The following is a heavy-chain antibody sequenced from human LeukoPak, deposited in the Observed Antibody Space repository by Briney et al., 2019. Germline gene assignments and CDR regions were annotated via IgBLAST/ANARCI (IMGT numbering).Heavy chain of an antibody. Sequence: PGRSLRLSCAASGFTFSSYAMHWVRQAPGKGLEWVAVISYDGSNKYYADSVKGRFTISRDNSKNTLYLQMNSLRAEDTAVYYCAREPGLAFDYWGQGALVTVSS. CDR1: GFTFSSYA. J-gene: IGHJ4*02. CDR3: AREPGLAFDY. CDR2: ISYDGSNK. V-gene: IGHV3-30-3*01.